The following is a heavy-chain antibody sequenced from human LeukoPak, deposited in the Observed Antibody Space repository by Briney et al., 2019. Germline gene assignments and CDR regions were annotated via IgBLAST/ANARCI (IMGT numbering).Heavy chain of an antibody. J-gene: IGHJ4*02. CDR1: GFTFSSYG. Sequence: PGGSLRLSCAASGFTFSSYGMHWVCQAPGKGLEWVAVISYDGSNKYYADSVKGRFTISRDNSKNTLYLQMNSLRAEDTAVYYCAKDPAAGLRWSGLYFDYWGQGTLVTVSS. V-gene: IGHV3-30*18. CDR2: ISYDGSNK. D-gene: IGHD3-3*01. CDR3: AKDPAAGLRWSGLYFDY.